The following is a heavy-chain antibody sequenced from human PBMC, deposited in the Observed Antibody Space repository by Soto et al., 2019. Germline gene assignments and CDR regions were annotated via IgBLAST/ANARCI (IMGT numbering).Heavy chain of an antibody. J-gene: IGHJ6*02. CDR1: GFTFSSYS. CDR2: ISSSSSYI. CDR3: AKVGRNDFWSGRYGMDV. Sequence: GGSLRLSCAASGFTFSSYSMNWVRQAPGKGLEWVSSISSSSSYIYYADSVKGRFTISRDNAKNSLYLQMNSLRAEDTAVYFCAKVGRNDFWSGRYGMDVWGQGTTVTVS. V-gene: IGHV3-21*01. D-gene: IGHD3-3*01.